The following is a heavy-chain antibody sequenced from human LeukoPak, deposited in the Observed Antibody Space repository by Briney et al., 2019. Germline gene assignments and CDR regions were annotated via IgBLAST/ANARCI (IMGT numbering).Heavy chain of an antibody. CDR1: GFTFSSYG. CDR3: AKSGQNYFGSV. CDR2: ISYDGTYK. V-gene: IGHV3-30*18. J-gene: IGHJ4*02. Sequence: GRSLRLSCAASGFTFSSYGMHWVRQAPGKGLEGVAVISYDGTYKYYADSVKGRFTISRDNSKNTLYLQMNSLRAEDTAVYYCAKSGQNYFGSVWGQGTQVTVSS. D-gene: IGHD3-10*01.